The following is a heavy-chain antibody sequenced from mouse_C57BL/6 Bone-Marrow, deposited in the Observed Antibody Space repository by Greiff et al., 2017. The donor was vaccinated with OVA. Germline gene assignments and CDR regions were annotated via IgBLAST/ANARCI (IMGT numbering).Heavy chain of an antibody. D-gene: IGHD1-1*01. CDR2: IDPEDGEN. J-gene: IGHJ3*01. Sequence: VQLQQSGAELVKPGASVKLSCTASGFNIKDYYMHWVKQRTEQGLEWIGRIDPEDGENKYAPKFQGKATITADTSSNTAYLQLSSLTSEDPAVYYCARSGSSYGFAYWGQGTLVTVSA. CDR3: ARSGSSYGFAY. CDR1: GFNIKDYY. V-gene: IGHV14-2*01.